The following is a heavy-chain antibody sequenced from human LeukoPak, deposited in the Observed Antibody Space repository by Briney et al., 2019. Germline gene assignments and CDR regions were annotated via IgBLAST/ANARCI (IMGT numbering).Heavy chain of an antibody. V-gene: IGHV4-61*02. CDR2: VHASGST. Sequence: PSETLSLTCAVSGYSISSGYYWSWIRQPAGKGLEWIGRVHASGSTNYNPSLKGRVTISVDTSKNQLSLRLSSVSAADTALYFCARDDRVVKGFDYWGQGTLVTVSP. D-gene: IGHD3-10*01. J-gene: IGHJ4*02. CDR1: GYSISSGYY. CDR3: ARDDRVVKGFDY.